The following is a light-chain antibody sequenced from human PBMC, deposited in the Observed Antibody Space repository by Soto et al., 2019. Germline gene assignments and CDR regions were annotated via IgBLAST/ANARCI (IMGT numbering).Light chain of an antibody. CDR2: SVS. CDR3: FSYRSSDTLEG. Sequence: QSALTQPSSVSASPAPSISISYTGTSDDIVAYDYVSWYQQHPGKAPKMILYSVSNRPSGVSSRFSGSKSGNTASLTIYGVQAADDAGYYCFSYRSSDTLEGFETGTKVTVL. CDR1: SDDIVAYDY. V-gene: IGLV2-14*01. J-gene: IGLJ1*01.